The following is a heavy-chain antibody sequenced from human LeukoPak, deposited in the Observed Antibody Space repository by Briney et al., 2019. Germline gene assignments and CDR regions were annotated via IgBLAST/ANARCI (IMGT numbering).Heavy chain of an antibody. CDR3: ARELVRWFNWFDP. V-gene: IGHV1-46*01. CDR2: INPSGGST. Sequence: ASVKVSCKASGYTFTSYGISWVRQAPGQGLEWMGIINPSGGSTSYAQKFQGRVTMTRDTSTSTVYMELSSLRSEDTAVYYCARELVRWFNWFDPWGQGTLVTVSS. D-gene: IGHD2-8*02. CDR1: GYTFTSYG. J-gene: IGHJ5*02.